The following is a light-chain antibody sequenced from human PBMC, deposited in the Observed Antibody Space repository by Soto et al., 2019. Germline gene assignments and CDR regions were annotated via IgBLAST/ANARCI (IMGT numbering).Light chain of an antibody. Sequence: QSVLTQPPSVYGAPGQRVTISCTGSSSNIGAGYDVHWYQQLPGTAPKLLIYGNSKRPSGVPDRFSGSKSGTSASLAITGLQAEDEADYYCQSYDSSLSGWVFGGGTKVTVL. V-gene: IGLV1-40*01. CDR1: SSNIGAGYD. CDR3: QSYDSSLSGWV. J-gene: IGLJ3*02. CDR2: GNS.